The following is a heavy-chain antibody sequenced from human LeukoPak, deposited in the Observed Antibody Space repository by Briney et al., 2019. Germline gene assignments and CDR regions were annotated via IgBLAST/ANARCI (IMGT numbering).Heavy chain of an antibody. CDR3: ARDGGDGYNY. V-gene: IGHV3-7*01. D-gene: IGHD5-24*01. J-gene: IGHJ4*02. CDR2: IKQDGSEK. CDR1: GFTFSSYC. Sequence: GGSPRLSCAASGFTFSSYCMSSVRQAPGKWLERVANIKQDGSEKYYVDSVKGRFTISRDNAKDSLYLQMNSLRAEDTAVYYCARDGGDGYNYWGQGTLVTVSS.